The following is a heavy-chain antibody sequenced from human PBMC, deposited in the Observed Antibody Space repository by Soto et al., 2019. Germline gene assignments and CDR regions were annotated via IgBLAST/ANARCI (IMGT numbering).Heavy chain of an antibody. J-gene: IGHJ6*02. V-gene: IGHV1-46*01. CDR2: INPSGGST. CDR1: GYTFTSYY. Sequence: ASVKVSCKASGYTFTSYYMHWVRQAPGQGLEWMGIINPSGGSTSYAQKFQGRVTMTRDTSTSTVYMELSSLRSEDTAVYYCARESVVVVPAGTNCMVVWRQGTTIT. D-gene: IGHD2-2*01. CDR3: ARESVVVVPAGTNCMVV.